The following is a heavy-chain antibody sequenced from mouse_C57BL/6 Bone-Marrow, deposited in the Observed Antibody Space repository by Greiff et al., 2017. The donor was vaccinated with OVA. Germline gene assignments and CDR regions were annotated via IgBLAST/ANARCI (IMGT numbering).Heavy chain of an antibody. CDR2: IDPENGDT. Sequence: EVQLQQSGAELVRPGASVKLSCTASGFNIKDDYMHWVKQRPEQGLEWIGWIDPENGDTEYASKFQGKATITADTSSNTAYLQLSSLTSEDTAVYYCTTRTGTDYFDYWGQGTTLTVSS. V-gene: IGHV14-4*01. J-gene: IGHJ2*01. CDR3: TTRTGTDYFDY. CDR1: GFNIKDDY. D-gene: IGHD4-1*01.